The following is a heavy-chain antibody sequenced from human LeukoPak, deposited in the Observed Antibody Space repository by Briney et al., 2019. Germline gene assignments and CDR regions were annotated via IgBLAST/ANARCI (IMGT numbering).Heavy chain of an antibody. CDR1: GYTFTSYA. J-gene: IGHJ4*02. V-gene: IGHV1-3*01. Sequence: ASVKVSCKASGYTFTSYAMHWVRQAPGQRLEWMGWINAGNGNTKYSQKFQGRVTITRDTSTSTAYMELSSLRSEDTAVYYCARAPTGYSSSWLYWGQGTLVTVSS. D-gene: IGHD6-13*01. CDR2: INAGNGNT. CDR3: ARAPTGYSSSWLY.